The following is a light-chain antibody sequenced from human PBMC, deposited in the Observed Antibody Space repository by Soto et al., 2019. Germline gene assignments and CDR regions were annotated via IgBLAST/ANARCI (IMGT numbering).Light chain of an antibody. CDR3: LQDYNDPWT. Sequence: AIQMTQSPASLSASVGDRVTITCRAIQGIRNDLGWYQQKPGKAPKLLIYAASTLQSGVPSRFSGSGSGTDFTLTISSLQPEDFATYYCLQDYNDPWTFGQGTKVEIK. CDR1: QGIRND. J-gene: IGKJ1*01. CDR2: AAS. V-gene: IGKV1-6*01.